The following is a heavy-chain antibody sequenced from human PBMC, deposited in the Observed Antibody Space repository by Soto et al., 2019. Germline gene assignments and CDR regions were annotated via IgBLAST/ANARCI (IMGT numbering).Heavy chain of an antibody. Sequence: GGSLRLSCAASGFAFNIYAIHWVRQAPGKGLEWVAVISHDGTNRYYTDSVRGRFTISRDNSNNTVHLEMDSLRPDDTAVYCCARSSGVPTPYFDYWGQGTLVTVSS. CDR3: ARSSGVPTPYFDY. CDR2: ISHDGTNR. J-gene: IGHJ4*02. D-gene: IGHD3-3*01. V-gene: IGHV3-30-3*01. CDR1: GFAFNIYA.